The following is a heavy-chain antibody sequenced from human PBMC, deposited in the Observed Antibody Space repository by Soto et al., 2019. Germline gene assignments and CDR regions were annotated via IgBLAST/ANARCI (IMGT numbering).Heavy chain of an antibody. CDR2: IYHSGST. CDR1: GYSISSGYY. D-gene: IGHD3-10*01. Sequence: SETLSLTCAVSGYSISSGYYWGWIRRPPGKGLEWIGSIYHSGSTYYNPSLKSRVTISVDTSKNQFSLKLSSVTAADTAVYYCARVSSSYGTGNYFDYWGQGTLVTVSS. CDR3: ARVSSSYGTGNYFDY. J-gene: IGHJ4*02. V-gene: IGHV4-38-2*01.